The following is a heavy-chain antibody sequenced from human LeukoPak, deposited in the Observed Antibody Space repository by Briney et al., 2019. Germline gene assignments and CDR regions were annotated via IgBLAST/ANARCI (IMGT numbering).Heavy chain of an antibody. CDR3: ARVIFSASYYLDY. V-gene: IGHV1-2*02. CDR1: GYTFTGYY. J-gene: IGHJ4*02. CDR2: INPNSGGT. Sequence: GASVKVSCKASGYTFTGYYMHWVRQAPGQGLEWMGWINPNSGGTNYAQKFQGRVTMTRDTSISTAYMELNRLRSDDTAVYYCARVIFSASYYLDYWGQGTLVTVSS. D-gene: IGHD3-10*01.